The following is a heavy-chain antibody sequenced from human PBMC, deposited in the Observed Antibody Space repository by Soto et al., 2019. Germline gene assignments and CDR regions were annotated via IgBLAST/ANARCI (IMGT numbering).Heavy chain of an antibody. Sequence: QVQLQESGPGLVKPSETLSLTCTVSGGSISSYYWSWIRQPPGKGLEWIGYIYYSGSTNYNPSLKSRVTISVDTSKNQFSLKLSSVTAADTAVYYCARHRKYQLLTYFDYWGQGTLVTVSS. CDR1: GGSISSYY. D-gene: IGHD2-2*01. V-gene: IGHV4-59*08. J-gene: IGHJ4*02. CDR3: ARHRKYQLLTYFDY. CDR2: IYYSGST.